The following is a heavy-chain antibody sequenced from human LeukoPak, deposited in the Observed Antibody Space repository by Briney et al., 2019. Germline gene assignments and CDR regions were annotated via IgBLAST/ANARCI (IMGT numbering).Heavy chain of an antibody. CDR2: ISAYNGNT. V-gene: IGHV1-18*01. CDR3: ARESNGDYAFDY. Sequence: ASVKVSCKASGYTFTSYGISWVRQAPGQGLEWMGWISAYNGNTNYAQKLQGRVSMTTDTSTSTAYMELSSLRSEDTAVYYCARESNGDYAFDYWGQGTLVTVSS. D-gene: IGHD4-17*01. CDR1: GYTFTSYG. J-gene: IGHJ4*02.